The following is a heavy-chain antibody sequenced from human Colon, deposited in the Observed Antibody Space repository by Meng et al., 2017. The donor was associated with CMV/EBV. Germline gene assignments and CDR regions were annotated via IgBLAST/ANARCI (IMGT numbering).Heavy chain of an antibody. CDR1: GFSFTTYW. CDR2: IYPADSDT. Sequence: GESLKISCKGSGFSFTTYWIGWVRQRPGKGLEWMGIIYPADSDTRYSPSFEGQVTISADKSINTAYVQWRSLNASDSAMSYCARSGGNYYGMDVWGQGTTVTVSS. CDR3: ARSGGNYYGMDV. D-gene: IGHD3-10*01. V-gene: IGHV5-51*01. J-gene: IGHJ6*02.